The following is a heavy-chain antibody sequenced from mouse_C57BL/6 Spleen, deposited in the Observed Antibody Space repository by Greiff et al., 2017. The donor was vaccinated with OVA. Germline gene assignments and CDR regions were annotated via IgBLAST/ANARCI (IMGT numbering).Heavy chain of an antibody. Sequence: EVKLEESEGGLVQPGRSMKLSCTASGFTFSDYYMAWVRQVPEKGLEWVANINYDGSSTYYLDSLKSRFIISRDNAKNILYLQMSSLKSEDTATYYCARRDYDAWFAYWGQGTLVTVSA. CDR1: GFTFSDYY. CDR3: ARRDYDAWFAY. V-gene: IGHV5-16*01. J-gene: IGHJ3*01. CDR2: INYDGSST. D-gene: IGHD2-4*01.